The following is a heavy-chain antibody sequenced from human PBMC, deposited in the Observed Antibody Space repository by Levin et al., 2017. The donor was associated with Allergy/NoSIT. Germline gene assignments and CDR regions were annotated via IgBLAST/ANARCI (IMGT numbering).Heavy chain of an antibody. J-gene: IGHJ6*03. D-gene: IGHD3-9*01. CDR2: IYSGGAK. Sequence: PGGSLRLSCAASGFTVRNHYVSWVRQAPGKGLEWVSLIYSGGAKYYADSVKGRFITSRDDSKNTLFLQMNNLRREDSAVYYCARTHYDILTSYMDVWGNGTTVTVSS. V-gene: IGHV3-66*02. CDR3: ARTHYDILTSYMDV. CDR1: GFTVRNHY.